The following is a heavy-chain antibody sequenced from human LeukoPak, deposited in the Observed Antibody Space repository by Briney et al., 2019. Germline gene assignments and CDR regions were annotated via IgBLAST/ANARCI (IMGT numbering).Heavy chain of an antibody. J-gene: IGHJ3*02. CDR2: INPNMGGT. V-gene: IGHV1-2*02. CDR1: GYTFTDYQ. Sequence: ASVKVSCKASGYTFTDYQIRWGRHAPGQGLEWMSWINPNMGGTNNPQTFQGRVTLTRDTSITTAYMDLSRLRSDDTPVYYCATAYYDGSVYSPDSFDIWGQGTMVTVSS. D-gene: IGHD3-22*01. CDR3: ATAYYDGSVYSPDSFDI.